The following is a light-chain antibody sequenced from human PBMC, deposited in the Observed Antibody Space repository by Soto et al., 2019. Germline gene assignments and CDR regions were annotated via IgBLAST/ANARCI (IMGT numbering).Light chain of an antibody. J-gene: IGLJ2*01. CDR1: NSDVGGDNH. CDR2: DVS. V-gene: IGLV2-11*01. CDR3: CSYANAYNSSV. Sequence: QSALTQPRSVSGSPGQSVTISCTGTNSDVGGDNHVSWYQQHPGQAPKVMIYDVSRRPSGVPDRFSVSKSGNTATLTISGFQAQAEAEYYYCSYANAYNSSVFGGGTQVTVL.